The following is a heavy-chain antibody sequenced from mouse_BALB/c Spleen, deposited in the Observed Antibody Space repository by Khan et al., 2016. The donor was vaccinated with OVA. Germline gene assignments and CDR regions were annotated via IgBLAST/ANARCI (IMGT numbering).Heavy chain of an antibody. Sequence: EVELVESGGGLVQPGGSRKLSCAASGFTFSGFGIHWVRQAPEKGLEWVAYISSGSSTIYFADTVKGRFTISRNNPKNTLLLQRAMLRSDETAMYCGARTGYDYWDYWGQGTTLTVST. V-gene: IGHV5-17*02. CDR1: GFTFSGFG. D-gene: IGHD2-2*01. CDR2: ISSGSSTI. J-gene: IGHJ2*01. CDR3: ARTGYDYWDY.